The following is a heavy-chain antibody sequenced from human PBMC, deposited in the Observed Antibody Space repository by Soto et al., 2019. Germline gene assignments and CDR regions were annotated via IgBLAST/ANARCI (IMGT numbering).Heavy chain of an antibody. CDR1: GFTFTDSY. V-gene: IGHV3-72*01. Sequence: GGSLRLSCAASGFTFTDSYMDWVRQAPGKGLEWVGRIRNKANSYTTEYAASVKGRFTISRDDSKNSLYLQMNSLKTEDTAVYYCVKGHRDLDNWGPGTLVTVSS. CDR2: IRNKANSYTT. J-gene: IGHJ4*02. CDR3: VKGHRDLDN.